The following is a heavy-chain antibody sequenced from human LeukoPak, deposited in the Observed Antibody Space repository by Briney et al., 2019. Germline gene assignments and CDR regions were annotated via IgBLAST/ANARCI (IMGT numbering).Heavy chain of an antibody. Sequence: SETLSLTCSVSGGSISSSSYYWGWIRHPPGKGLEWIGSIYYSGSTYYNPSLKSRVTISVDTSKNQFSLRLSSVTAADTAVYYCARRRVGIDYWGQGTLVTVSS. CDR3: ARRRVGIDY. D-gene: IGHD1-26*01. CDR2: IYYSGST. J-gene: IGHJ4*02. CDR1: GGSISSSSYY. V-gene: IGHV4-39*01.